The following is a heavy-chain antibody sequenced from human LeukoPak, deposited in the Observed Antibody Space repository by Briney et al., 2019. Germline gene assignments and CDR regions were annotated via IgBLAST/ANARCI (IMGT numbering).Heavy chain of an antibody. CDR2: INYSGST. Sequence: SETLSLTCTVSGGSINSYYWSWIRQPPGKGLEWIGYINYSGSTNYNPSLKSRVTISIDTSKNQFSLRLSSVTAADTAVYYCARTHNYYYYMDVWGKGTTVTVSS. CDR3: ARTHNYYYYMDV. CDR1: GGSINSYY. V-gene: IGHV4-59*01. J-gene: IGHJ6*03.